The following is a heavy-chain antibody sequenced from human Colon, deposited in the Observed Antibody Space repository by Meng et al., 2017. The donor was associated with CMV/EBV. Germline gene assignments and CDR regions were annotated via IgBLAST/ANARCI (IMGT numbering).Heavy chain of an antibody. Sequence: GESLKISCAASGFTFSSYSMNWVRQAPGKGLEWVSSISSSSSYIYYADSVKGRFTISRDNAKNSLYLQMNSLRAEDTAVYYCARDSLGFGVVVPAAIGWFDHWGQGTLVTVSS. V-gene: IGHV3-21*01. J-gene: IGHJ5*02. D-gene: IGHD2-2*02. CDR1: GFTFSSYS. CDR3: ARDSLGFGVVVPAAIGWFDH. CDR2: ISSSSSYI.